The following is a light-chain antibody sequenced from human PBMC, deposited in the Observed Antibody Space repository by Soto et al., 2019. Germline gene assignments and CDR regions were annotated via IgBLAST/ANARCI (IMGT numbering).Light chain of an antibody. Sequence: DIKMTQSPSTLSASVGDRVTITCRASQSISSWLAWYQQKPGKAPKPLIYKASRLERGVPLRFSGSGSGTEFALTISSLQPDDFATYYCQQYNSYSSWTFGQGTKVDIK. CDR2: KAS. CDR1: QSISSW. CDR3: QQYNSYSSWT. V-gene: IGKV1-5*03. J-gene: IGKJ1*01.